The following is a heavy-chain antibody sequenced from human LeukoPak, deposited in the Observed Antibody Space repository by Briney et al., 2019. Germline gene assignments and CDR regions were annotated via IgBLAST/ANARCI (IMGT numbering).Heavy chain of an antibody. V-gene: IGHV4-34*01. CDR1: GGSFSGYY. CDR3: ARDCDWFDP. D-gene: IGHD2-21*01. CDR2: INHSGST. Sequence: PSETLSLTCAVYGGSFSGYYWSWIRQPPGKGLEWIGEINHSGSTNNNPSLKSRVTISVDTSKNQFSLKLSSVTAADTAVYYCARDCDWFDPWGQGTLVTVSS. J-gene: IGHJ5*02.